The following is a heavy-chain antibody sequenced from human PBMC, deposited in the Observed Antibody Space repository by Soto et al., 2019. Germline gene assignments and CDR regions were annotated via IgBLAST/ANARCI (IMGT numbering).Heavy chain of an antibody. CDR2: INHSGST. CDR3: ISMRGGYGSCGYEY. V-gene: IGHV4-34*03. CDR1: GGSFSGYY. J-gene: IGHJ4*01. Sequence: TETLSLTCAVYGGSFSGYYWSWIRQPPGKGLEWIGEINHSGSTNYNPSLKSRVTISVDTSKNQFSLKLSSVTAADTAVYYCISMRGGYGSCGYEYWGQGNMVT. D-gene: IGHD3-22*01.